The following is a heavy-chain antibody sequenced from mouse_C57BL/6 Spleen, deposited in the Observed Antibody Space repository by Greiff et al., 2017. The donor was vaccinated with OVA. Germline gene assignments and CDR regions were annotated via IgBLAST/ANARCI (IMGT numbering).Heavy chain of an antibody. Sequence: EVQLQQSGPELVKPGASVKISCKASGYSFTGYYMNWVKQSPEKSLEWIGEINPSTGGTTYNQKFKAKATLTVDKSSSTAYMQLKSLTSEDSAVYYCARSRYDYDRDYFDYWGQGTTLTVSS. D-gene: IGHD2-4*01. CDR1: GYSFTGYY. V-gene: IGHV1-42*01. CDR2: INPSTGGT. CDR3: ARSRYDYDRDYFDY. J-gene: IGHJ2*01.